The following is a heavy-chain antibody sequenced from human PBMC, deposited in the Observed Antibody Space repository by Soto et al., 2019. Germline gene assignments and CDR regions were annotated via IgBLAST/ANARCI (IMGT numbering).Heavy chain of an antibody. V-gene: IGHV3-64D*06. CDR2: VSTSGRST. CDR3: VKQAHGLDGVAFDY. CDR1: GFIFSEST. J-gene: IGHJ4*02. Sequence: GGSLRLSCSASGFIFSESTVYWVRQVPGKGLEAISAVSTSGRSTYYADSVKDRFTISRDNSKNTLFLQMGSLRPEDTAIYYCVKQAHGLDGVAFDYWGQGTQVTVSS. D-gene: IGHD2-15*01.